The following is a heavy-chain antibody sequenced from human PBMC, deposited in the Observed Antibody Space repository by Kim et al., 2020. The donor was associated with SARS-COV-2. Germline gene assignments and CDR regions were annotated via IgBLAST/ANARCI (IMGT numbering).Heavy chain of an antibody. V-gene: IGHV4-34*01. J-gene: IGHJ6*02. CDR1: GGSFSGYY. CDR2: INHSGST. CDR3: ARGHYYYGMDV. Sequence: SETLSRTCAVYGGSFSGYYWSWIRQPPGKGLEWIGEINHSGSTNYNPPLKSRVTISIDTSKNQFSLNLSSVTAADTAVYYCARGHYYYGMDVWGQGTTVTVSS.